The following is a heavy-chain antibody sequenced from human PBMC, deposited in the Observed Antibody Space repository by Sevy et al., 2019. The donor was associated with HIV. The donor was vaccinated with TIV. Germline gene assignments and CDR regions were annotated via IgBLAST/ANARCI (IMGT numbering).Heavy chain of an antibody. CDR3: VKEGGGEGGDH. Sequence: GGSLRLSCAASGFSFSSYGMHWVHQAPGKGLEWMSYIQYDGSNKDYVDSVKDRFTISRDNSKNTLYLQMNSLRVEDTAVFYCVKEGGGEGGDHWGQGTLVTVSS. V-gene: IGHV3-30*02. D-gene: IGHD2-21*01. CDR1: GFSFSSYG. CDR2: IQYDGSNK. J-gene: IGHJ4*02.